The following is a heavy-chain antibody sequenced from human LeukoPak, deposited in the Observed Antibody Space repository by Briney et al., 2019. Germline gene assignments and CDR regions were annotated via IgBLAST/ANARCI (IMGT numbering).Heavy chain of an antibody. CDR2: INHSGST. V-gene: IGHV4-34*01. CDR3: ASPGIADH. J-gene: IGHJ4*02. D-gene: IGHD6-13*01. CDR1: GGSFSGYY. Sequence: PSETLSLTCAVYGGSFSGYYWSWIRQPPGKGLEWIGEINHSGSTNYNPSLKSRVTISVDTSKNQFSLKLSSVTAADTAVYYCASPGIADHWGQGTLVTVSS.